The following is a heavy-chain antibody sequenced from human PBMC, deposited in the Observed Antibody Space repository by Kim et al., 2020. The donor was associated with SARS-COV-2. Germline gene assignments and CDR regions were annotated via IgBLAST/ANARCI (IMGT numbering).Heavy chain of an antibody. CDR3: TATGAXXH. J-gene: IGHJ4*02. Sequence: GGSLRLSCAASGFIFRNYWMYWVRQAPGKGLVWVSRINPDGSRTNYADSVKGRFTISXXNAKNTLYLQMNSLRAEXTAVYYCTATGAXXHWGQGTLVTVSS. D-gene: IGHD2-8*02. CDR2: INPDGSRT. V-gene: IGHV3-74*01. CDR1: GFIFRNYW.